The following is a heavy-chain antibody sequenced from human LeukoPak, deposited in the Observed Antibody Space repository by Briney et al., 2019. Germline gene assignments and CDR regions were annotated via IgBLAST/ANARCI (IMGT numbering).Heavy chain of an antibody. CDR3: AKEARGYSCYGSLNDY. D-gene: IGHD5-12*01. Sequence: GGSLRLSCAASEFTFGSYSMNWVRQAPGKGLEWVSYISSSSVTIYYADSVKGRFTVSRDNSKNTLYLQMNSLRAEDTAVYYCAKEARGYSCYGSLNDYWGQGTLVTVSS. J-gene: IGHJ4*02. CDR2: ISSSSVTI. CDR1: EFTFGSYS. V-gene: IGHV3-48*01.